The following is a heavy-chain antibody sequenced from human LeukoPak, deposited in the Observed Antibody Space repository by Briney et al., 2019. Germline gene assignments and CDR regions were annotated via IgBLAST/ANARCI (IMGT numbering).Heavy chain of an antibody. CDR1: GGTFSSYA. CDR2: IIPIFGTA. J-gene: IGHJ4*02. Sequence: EASVKVSCKASGGTFSSYAISWVRQAPGQGLEWMGGIIPIFGTANYAKKFQGRVTITTDESTSTAYMELSSLRSEDTAVYYCARHVGAAGTNYFDYWGQGTLVTVSS. CDR3: ARHVGAAGTNYFDY. V-gene: IGHV1-69*05. D-gene: IGHD1-7*01.